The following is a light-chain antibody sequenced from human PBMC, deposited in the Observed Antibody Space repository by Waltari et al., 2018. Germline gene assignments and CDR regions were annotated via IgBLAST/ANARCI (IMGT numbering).Light chain of an antibody. J-gene: IGKJ4*01. CDR2: WAS. V-gene: IGKV4-1*01. CDR1: QSILYTTTNNNY. CDR3: QQYYTTPLT. Sequence: DIVMTQSPDSLAVSLGERATINCKSSQSILYTTTNNNYLAWYQQKAGQPPKLLIYWASNRQSGVPDRFSCSGSGTDFTLTISSLQAEDVAVYYCQQYYTTPLTFGGGTRVEI.